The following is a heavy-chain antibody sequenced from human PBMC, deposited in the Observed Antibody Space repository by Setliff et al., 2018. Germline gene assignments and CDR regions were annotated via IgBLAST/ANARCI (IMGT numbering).Heavy chain of an antibody. V-gene: IGHV7-4-1*02. CDR1: GYTFTNYA. CDR3: ARGSRFGTMLYKGDYYMDV. J-gene: IGHJ6*03. D-gene: IGHD3-10*02. CDR2: INTNTGNP. Sequence: ASVKVSCKASGYTFTNYAMTWMRQAPGQGLEWMGWINTNTGNPSYAQGFTGRLVFSLDTSVSTAYLQISSLKAEDTALYYCARGSRFGTMLYKGDYYMDVWGKGTTVTVSS.